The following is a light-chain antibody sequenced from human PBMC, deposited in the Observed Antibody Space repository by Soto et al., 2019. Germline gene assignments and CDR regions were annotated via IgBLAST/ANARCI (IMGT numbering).Light chain of an antibody. J-gene: IGKJ1*01. Sequence: DIQMTQSPSTLSGSVGDRVTLPCRASQTVSSWLAWYQQKPGQAPKVLIYKASSIKSGVPARFSGSGSGTEFTLTISSLQPDDFATYYCQHYNSYSEAFGQGTKVDIK. CDR3: QHYNSYSEA. CDR1: QTVSSW. CDR2: KAS. V-gene: IGKV1-5*03.